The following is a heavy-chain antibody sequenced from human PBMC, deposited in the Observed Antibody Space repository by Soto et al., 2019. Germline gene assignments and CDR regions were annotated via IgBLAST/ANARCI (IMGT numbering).Heavy chain of an antibody. CDR3: ARRPYGSSYYYYYGMDG. Sequence: PSETLSLTCAVSGGSISSGGYSWSWIRQPPGKGLEWIGYIYHSGSTYYNPSLKSRVTISVDRSKNQFSLKLSSVTAADTAVYYCARRPYGSSYYYYYGMDGWGQGTTVTVSS. CDR2: IYHSGST. J-gene: IGHJ6*02. CDR1: GGSISSGGYS. V-gene: IGHV4-30-2*01. D-gene: IGHD3-10*01.